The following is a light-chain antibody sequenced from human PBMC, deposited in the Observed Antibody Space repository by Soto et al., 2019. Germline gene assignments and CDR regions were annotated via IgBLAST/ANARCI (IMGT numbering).Light chain of an antibody. CDR3: CSYAGSSTLYVV. CDR2: EGS. V-gene: IGLV2-23*01. Sequence: QSALTQPASVSGSPGQSITISCTGTSSGVGSYNLVSWYQQHPGKAPKLMIYEGSKRPSGVSNRFSGSKSGNTASLTISGLQAEDEADYYCCSYAGSSTLYVVFGGGTKLTVL. CDR1: SSGVGSYNL. J-gene: IGLJ2*01.